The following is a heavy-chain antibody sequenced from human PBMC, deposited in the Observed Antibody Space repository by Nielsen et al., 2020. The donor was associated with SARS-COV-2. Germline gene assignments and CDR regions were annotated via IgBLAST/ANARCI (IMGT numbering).Heavy chain of an antibody. CDR2: INWNGGST. CDR1: GFTFDDYG. J-gene: IGHJ4*02. D-gene: IGHD5-12*01. Sequence: GESLKISCAASGFTFDDYGMSWVRQAPGKGLEWVSGINWNGGSTGYADSVKGRFTISRDNSKNTLYLQMNSLRAEDTAVYYCAREDSGYFPLGGDYWGQGTLVTVSS. V-gene: IGHV3-20*04. CDR3: AREDSGYFPLGGDY.